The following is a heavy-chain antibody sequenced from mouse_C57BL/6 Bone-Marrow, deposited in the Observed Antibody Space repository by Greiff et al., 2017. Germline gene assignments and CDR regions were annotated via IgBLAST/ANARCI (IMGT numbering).Heavy chain of an antibody. CDR1: GFTFSDYG. J-gene: IGHJ3*01. Sequence: EVTLVESGGGLVKPGGSLKLSCAASGFTFSDYGMHWVRQAPEKGLEWVAYISSGSSTIYYADTVKGRFTISSDNAKNTLFLQMTSLRSEDTAMYYCARATAQATSWFAYWGQGTLVTVSA. V-gene: IGHV5-17*01. CDR3: ARATAQATSWFAY. D-gene: IGHD3-2*02. CDR2: ISSGSSTI.